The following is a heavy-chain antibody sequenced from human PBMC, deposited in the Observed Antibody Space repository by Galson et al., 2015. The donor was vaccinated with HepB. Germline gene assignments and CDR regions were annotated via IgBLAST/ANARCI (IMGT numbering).Heavy chain of an antibody. D-gene: IGHD5-18*01. CDR2: ISWNSGTI. Sequence: SLRLSCAASGFTFDDYAMHWVRQVPGKGLEWVSGISWNSGTIDYADSVKGRFTISRDNAKNSLYLQMNSLRAEDTAFYYCAKGGPYTAMVWNFDYWGQGTLVTVSS. CDR1: GFTFDDYA. V-gene: IGHV3-9*01. CDR3: AKGGPYTAMVWNFDY. J-gene: IGHJ4*02.